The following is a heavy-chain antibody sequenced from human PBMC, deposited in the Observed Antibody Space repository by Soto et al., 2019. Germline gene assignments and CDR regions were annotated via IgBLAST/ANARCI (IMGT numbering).Heavy chain of an antibody. V-gene: IGHV3-23*01. Sequence: EGQLLESGGGSVQPGGSLRLSCAASEFTSSNYAMTWVRQAPGKGLEWVSTISGSGGYTYYADPVKGRFIISRDNSKNTMYLQINSRRAEDTAIYFWAKERLGSCFQLCYDTLDIWGQGRMLTVSS. CDR2: ISGSGGYT. J-gene: IGHJ3*02. CDR1: EFTSSNYA. CDR3: AKERLGSCFQLCYDTLDI. D-gene: IGHD2-15*01.